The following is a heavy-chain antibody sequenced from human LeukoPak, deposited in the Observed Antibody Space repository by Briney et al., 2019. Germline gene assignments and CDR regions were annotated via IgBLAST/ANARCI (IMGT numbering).Heavy chain of an antibody. CDR3: ARDYILPLETDNGDGFAI. D-gene: IGHD3-3*02. CDR1: GYTFTSYG. CDR2: VSPSHTTS. Sequence: ASVKVSCKAYGYTFTSYGISWVRQAPGQGLEWMGWVSPSHTTSVYAQEFQGRVTMTADTNTNTASMQLRSLRFDGTAVYFCARDYILPLETDNGDGFAIWGQGTVVTVSS. J-gene: IGHJ3*02. V-gene: IGHV1-18*01.